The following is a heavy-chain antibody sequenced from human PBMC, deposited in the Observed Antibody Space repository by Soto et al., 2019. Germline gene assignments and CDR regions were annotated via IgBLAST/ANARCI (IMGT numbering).Heavy chain of an antibody. V-gene: IGHV2-5*01. D-gene: IGHD3-22*01. J-gene: IGHJ4*01. CDR2: IYWNDDK. CDR1: GFSLSTSGVG. Sequence: SGPTLVNPTHTLTLTCTLSGFSLSTSGVGVGWIRQRPGKPLEWLSLIYWNDDKRYSPSLKSRLTITKDTSKNQVVLTMTNMDPVDNATYYCAPSQYYYDSSCSRRYYFDYWGQGTLVTVSS. CDR3: APSQYYYDSSCSRRYYFDY.